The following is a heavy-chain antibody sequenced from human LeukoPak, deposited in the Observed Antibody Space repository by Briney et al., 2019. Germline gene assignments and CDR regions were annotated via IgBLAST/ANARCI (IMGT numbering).Heavy chain of an antibody. D-gene: IGHD4-17*01. J-gene: IGHJ4*02. CDR2: ISSSSSYI. CDR3: ARSANYGGNSGGGY. Sequence: GGSLRLSCAASGFTFSSYSMNWVRQAPGKGLEWVSSISSSSSYIYYADSVKGRFTISRDNAKNSLYLQINSLRAEDTAVYYCARSANYGGNSGGGYGGQGPLVPVSS. V-gene: IGHV3-21*01. CDR1: GFTFSSYS.